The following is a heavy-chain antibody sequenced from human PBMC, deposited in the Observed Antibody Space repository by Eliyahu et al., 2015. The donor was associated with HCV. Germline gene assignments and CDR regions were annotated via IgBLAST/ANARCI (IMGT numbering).Heavy chain of an antibody. CDR3: TTGWYIVVVVAATNDGFDI. CDR1: GFXFSNAW. V-gene: IGHV3-15*01. CDR2: IKSKTDGGTT. J-gene: IGHJ3*02. Sequence: EVQLVESGGGLVKPGGSLRLSCAASGFXFSNAWXXWVGQAPGKGLEWVGRIKSKTDGGTTDYAAPVEGRFTISRDDSKNTLYMQMNSLKSEDTAVYYCTTGWYIVVVVAATNDGFDIWGQGTMVTVSS. D-gene: IGHD2-15*01.